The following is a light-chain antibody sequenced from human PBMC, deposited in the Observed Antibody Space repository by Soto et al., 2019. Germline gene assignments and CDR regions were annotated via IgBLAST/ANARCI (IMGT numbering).Light chain of an antibody. V-gene: IGLV1-51*01. J-gene: IGLJ3*02. CDR2: DNH. CDR3: GTWDNSLSAWV. CDR1: SSNIGNNY. Sequence: QSALTQPPSVSAAPGQKVTISCSGSSSNIGNNYVSWYRHLPGTAPKLLIYDNHKLPSGIPGRFSGSKSGTSATLGITGLQTGDEADYYCGTWDNSLSAWVFGGGTKLTVL.